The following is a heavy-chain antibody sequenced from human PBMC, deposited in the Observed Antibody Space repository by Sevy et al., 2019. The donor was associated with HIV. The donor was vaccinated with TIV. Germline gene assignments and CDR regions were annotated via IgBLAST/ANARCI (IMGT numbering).Heavy chain of an antibody. CDR2: ISSSSNYI. Sequence: GGSLRLSCAASGFTFSIYTMNWVRQAPGKGLEWVSSISSSSNYIYYADSVRGRFTISRDNAKNSLYLQMHSLRAEDTAVYYCASGSLDSTGYPFDYWGQGTLVTVSS. CDR3: ASGSLDSTGYPFDY. CDR1: GFTFSIYT. V-gene: IGHV3-21*01. J-gene: IGHJ4*02. D-gene: IGHD3-22*01.